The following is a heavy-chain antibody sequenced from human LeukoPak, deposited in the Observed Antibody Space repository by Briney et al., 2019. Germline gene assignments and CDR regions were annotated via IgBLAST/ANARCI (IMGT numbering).Heavy chain of an antibody. CDR1: GFTFDDYG. D-gene: IGHD3-22*01. CDR2: ISGSGGST. CDR3: AKDDRDSSGYYPD. V-gene: IGHV3-23*01. Sequence: GGSLRLSCAASGFTFDDYGMSWVRQAPGKGLEWVSAISGSGGSTYYADSVKGRFTISRDNSKNTLYLQMNSLRAEDTAVYYCAKDDRDSSGYYPDWGQGTLVTVSS. J-gene: IGHJ4*02.